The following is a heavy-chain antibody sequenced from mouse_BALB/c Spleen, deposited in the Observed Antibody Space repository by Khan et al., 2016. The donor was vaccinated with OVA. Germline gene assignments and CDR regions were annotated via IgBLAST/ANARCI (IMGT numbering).Heavy chain of an antibody. J-gene: IGHJ4*01. Sequence: VQLQQSGAELVRSGASVKLSCTASGFNIKDYYMHWVKQRPEQGLEWIGWIDPENGDTEYAPKFQGKATMTADTSSNTAYLQLSSLTSEDTAVCYCNAWTVYYAMDYWGQGTSVTVSS. CDR2: IDPENGDT. CDR1: GFNIKDYY. CDR3: NAWTVYYAMDY. V-gene: IGHV14-4*02.